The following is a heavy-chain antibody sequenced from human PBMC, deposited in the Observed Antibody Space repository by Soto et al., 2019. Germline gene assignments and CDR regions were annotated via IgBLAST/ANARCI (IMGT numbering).Heavy chain of an antibody. V-gene: IGHV3-NL1*01. CDR2: IYSGGST. D-gene: IGHD3-3*01. CDR3: ARIKLRFLEWLPPAAYFDY. J-gene: IGHJ4*02. CDR1: GFTFSSYG. Sequence: GGSLRLSCAASGFTFSSYGMHWVRQAPGKGLEWVSVIYSGGSTYYADSVKGRFTISRHNSKNTLYLQMNSLRAEDTAVYYCARIKLRFLEWLPPAAYFDYWGQGTLVTVSS.